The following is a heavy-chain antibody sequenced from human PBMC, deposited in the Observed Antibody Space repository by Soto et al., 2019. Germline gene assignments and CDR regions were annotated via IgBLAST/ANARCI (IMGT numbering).Heavy chain of an antibody. CDR1: GFTFNSHS. CDR2: ISSSSSTI. D-gene: IGHD6-19*01. V-gene: IGHV3-48*02. Sequence: EVQLVESGGRLVQPGGSLRLSCAASGFTFNSHSMNWVRQAPRKGLEWVSYISSSSSTIYYADSVKGRFTISRDNAKNSLYLQMNSLRDEDTSVYYCARTHRSSGSPLDYWGQGTLVTVSS. CDR3: ARTHRSSGSPLDY. J-gene: IGHJ4*02.